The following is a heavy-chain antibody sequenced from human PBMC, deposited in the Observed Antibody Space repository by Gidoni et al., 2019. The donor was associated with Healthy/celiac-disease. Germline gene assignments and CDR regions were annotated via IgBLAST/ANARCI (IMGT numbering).Heavy chain of an antibody. V-gene: IGHV3-23*01. J-gene: IGHJ4*02. Sequence: EVQLLESGGGLVQPGGSLRLSCAASGFTFSSYAMGWVRQAPGKGLEWVSAISGSGGSTYYADSVKGRFTISRDNSKNTLYLQMNSLRAEDTAVYYCAKDQAPNYYDSSGLIDYWGQGTLVTVSS. D-gene: IGHD3-22*01. CDR3: AKDQAPNYYDSSGLIDY. CDR1: GFTFSSYA. CDR2: ISGSGGST.